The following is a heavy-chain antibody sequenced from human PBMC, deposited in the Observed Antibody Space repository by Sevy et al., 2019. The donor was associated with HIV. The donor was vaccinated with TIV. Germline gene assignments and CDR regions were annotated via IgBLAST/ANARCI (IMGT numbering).Heavy chain of an antibody. CDR1: GFTFSSYA. J-gene: IGHJ4*02. D-gene: IGHD3-10*01. V-gene: IGHV3-30-3*01. Sequence: GGSLRLSCAASGFTFSSYAMHWVRQAPGKGLEWVAVISYDGSNKYYADSVKGRFTISRDNSKNTLYLQMNSLRAEDTAVYYWARDRHTITMVAPAPDYWGQGTLVTVSS. CDR2: ISYDGSNK. CDR3: ARDRHTITMVAPAPDY.